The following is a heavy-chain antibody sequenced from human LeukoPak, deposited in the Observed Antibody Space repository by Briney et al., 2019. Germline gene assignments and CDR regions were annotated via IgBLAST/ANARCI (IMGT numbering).Heavy chain of an antibody. J-gene: IGHJ6*03. Sequence: RASVKVSCKASGYTFTSYAISWVRQAPGQGLEWMGGIIPIFGTANYAQKFQGRVTITADESTSTAYMELSSLRSEDTAVYYCARGQLLDYYYYMDVWGKGTTVTVSS. CDR3: ARGQLLDYYYYMDV. CDR1: GYTFTSYA. V-gene: IGHV1-69*13. D-gene: IGHD2-2*01. CDR2: IIPIFGTA.